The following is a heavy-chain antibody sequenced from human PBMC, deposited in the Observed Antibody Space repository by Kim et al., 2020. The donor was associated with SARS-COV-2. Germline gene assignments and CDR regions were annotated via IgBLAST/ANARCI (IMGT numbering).Heavy chain of an antibody. CDR2: IKSDGSSK. V-gene: IGHV3-74*01. J-gene: IGHJ3*02. Sequence: GGSLRLSCAASEFTFSNYWMHWVRQMPGQGLEWVSRIKSDGSSKDYADSVKGRFRITRDNAWNKMYLEMNGLRVEDTAVYYCARELKIDPSSPRQYDDLDMWGQGKMVTVSS. CDR1: EFTFSNYW. CDR3: ARELKIDPSSPRQYDDLDM. D-gene: IGHD3-22*01.